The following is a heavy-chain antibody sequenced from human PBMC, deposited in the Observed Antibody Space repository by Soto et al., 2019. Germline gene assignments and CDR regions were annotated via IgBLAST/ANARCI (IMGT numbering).Heavy chain of an antibody. V-gene: IGHV4-31*03. CDR2: MSHSETT. Sequence: QVQLQESGPGLVKPSQTLSLTCTVSGGSISSSGYNWSWIRQHPGKGLEWIGYMSHSETTHYNSSLKSRVTISIDTSKHQFSLNLGSVTAADTAVYYCARGYSRPDWFDSWGPGTLVIVSS. CDR1: GGSISSSGYN. J-gene: IGHJ5*01. CDR3: ARGYSRPDWFDS. D-gene: IGHD5-12*01.